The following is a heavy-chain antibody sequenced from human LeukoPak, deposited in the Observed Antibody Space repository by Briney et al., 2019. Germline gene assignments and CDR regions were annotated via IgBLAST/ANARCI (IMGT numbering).Heavy chain of an antibody. D-gene: IGHD3-9*01. Sequence: GASVKVSCEASGGTFSSYAISWVRQAPGQGLEWMGGIIPIFGTANYAQKFQGRVTITADESTSTAYMELSSLRSEDTAVYYCARTYDILTGYYVYWGQGTLVTVSS. J-gene: IGHJ4*02. CDR2: IIPIFGTA. CDR3: ARTYDILTGYYVY. V-gene: IGHV1-69*13. CDR1: GGTFSSYA.